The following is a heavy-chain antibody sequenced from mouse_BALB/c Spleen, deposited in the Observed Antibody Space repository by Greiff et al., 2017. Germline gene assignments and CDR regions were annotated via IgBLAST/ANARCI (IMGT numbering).Heavy chain of an antibody. CDR2: ISSGGSYT. J-gene: IGHJ3*01. CDR3: TRDDGYYRFAY. D-gene: IGHD2-3*01. CDR1: GFTFSSYT. Sequence: EVQLVESGGGLVKPGGSLKLSCAASGFTFSSYTMSWVRQTPEKRLEWVATISSGGSYTYYPDSVKGRFTISRDNAKNTLYLQMSSLKSEDTAMYYCTRDDGYYRFAYWGQGTLVTVSA. V-gene: IGHV5-6-4*01.